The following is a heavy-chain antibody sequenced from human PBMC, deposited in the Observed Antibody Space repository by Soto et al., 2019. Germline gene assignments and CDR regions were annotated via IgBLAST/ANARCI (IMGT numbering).Heavy chain of an antibody. CDR3: ARHQRDGYFDY. CDR1: GGSISSSSYY. Sequence: QLQLQESGPGLVKPSETLSLTCTVSGGSISSSSYYWGWIRQPPGKGLEWIGSIYYSGSTYYNPSLKSRVTISVDTSKNQFSLKLSSVTAADTAVYYCARHQRDGYFDYWGQGTLVTVSS. CDR2: IYYSGST. V-gene: IGHV4-39*01. J-gene: IGHJ4*02.